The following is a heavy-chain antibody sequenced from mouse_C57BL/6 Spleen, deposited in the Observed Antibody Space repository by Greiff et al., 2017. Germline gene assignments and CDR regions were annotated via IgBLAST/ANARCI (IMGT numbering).Heavy chain of an antibody. CDR1: GFNIKDYY. CDR3: TTYGSSYGDFDY. D-gene: IGHD1-1*01. Sequence: VQLQQSGAELVRPGASVKLSCTASGFNIKDYYLHWVKQRPEQGLEWIGRIDPEDGDTEYAPKFQGKATMTADTSSNTAYLQLSSLTSEDTAVVYCTTYGSSYGDFDYWGQGTTLTVSS. CDR2: IDPEDGDT. J-gene: IGHJ2*01. V-gene: IGHV14-1*01.